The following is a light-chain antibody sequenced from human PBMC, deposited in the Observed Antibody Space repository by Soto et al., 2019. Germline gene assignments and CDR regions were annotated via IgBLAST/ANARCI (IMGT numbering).Light chain of an antibody. CDR1: QSVSNSH. Sequence: EIVLTQSPGTLSLSPGERATLSCRASQSVSNSHLAWYQQKPGQAPRLLIYGASSRATGISDRFSGSGSGSDFTLTICRLEPEEFAVDYCQQYDRSRLFGGGTKVES. CDR3: QQYDRSRL. V-gene: IGKV3-20*01. CDR2: GAS. J-gene: IGKJ4*01.